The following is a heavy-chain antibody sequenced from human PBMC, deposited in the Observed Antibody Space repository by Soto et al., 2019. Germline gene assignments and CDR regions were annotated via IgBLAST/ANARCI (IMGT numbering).Heavy chain of an antibody. Sequence: LRLSCAASGFTFDDYAMHWVRQAPGKGLEWVSGISWNSGSIGYADSVKGRFTISRDNAKNSLYLQMNSLRAEDTALYYCAKGFYDFWSGYQLQADACDIWGQGTMGTV. CDR1: GFTFDDYA. J-gene: IGHJ3*02. CDR2: ISWNSGSI. CDR3: AKGFYDFWSGYQLQADACDI. D-gene: IGHD3-3*01. V-gene: IGHV3-9*01.